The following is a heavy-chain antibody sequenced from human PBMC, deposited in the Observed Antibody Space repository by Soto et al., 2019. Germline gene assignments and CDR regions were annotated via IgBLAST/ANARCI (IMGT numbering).Heavy chain of an antibody. D-gene: IGHD3-10*01. CDR1: DGSISSYN. Sequence: SETLSRTCTVPDGSISSYNWNWIRQPPGKGLEWIGYTHSSGNSAYNPSLKSRVIMSVDTSRNQFSLKLSSVTAADTAVYYCARWRNTAVVRLHYFDTWGQGTMVS. CDR3: ARWRNTAVVRLHYFDT. CDR2: THSSGNS. V-gene: IGHV4-59*08. J-gene: IGHJ3*02.